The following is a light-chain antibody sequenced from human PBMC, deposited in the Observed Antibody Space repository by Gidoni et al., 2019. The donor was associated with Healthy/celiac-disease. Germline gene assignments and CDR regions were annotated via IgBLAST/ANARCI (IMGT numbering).Light chain of an antibody. J-gene: IGLJ2*01. V-gene: IGLV1-40*01. CDR1: SSNIGAGYD. CDR3: QSYDSSLSAVV. Sequence: QSVLTQPPSVSGAPGHRVTISCTGSSSNIGAGYDVHWYQQLPGTAPKRLIYGNSNRPSGVPDRFSGSKSGTSASLAITGLQAEDEADYYCQSYDSSLSAVVFGGGTKLTVL. CDR2: GNS.